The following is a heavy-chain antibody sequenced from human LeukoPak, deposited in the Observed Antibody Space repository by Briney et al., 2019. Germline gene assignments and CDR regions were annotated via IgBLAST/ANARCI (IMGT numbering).Heavy chain of an antibody. CDR1: GYTFTGYY. Sequence: ASVKVSCKASGYTFTGYYMHWVRQAPGQGLEWMGWINPNSGGTNYAQKFQGRVTMTRDTSISTAYMELSGLRSDDTAVYYCARGPSSGSYPRPYYWGQGTLVTVSS. V-gene: IGHV1-2*02. D-gene: IGHD1-26*01. CDR2: INPNSGGT. CDR3: ARGPSSGSYPRPYY. J-gene: IGHJ4*02.